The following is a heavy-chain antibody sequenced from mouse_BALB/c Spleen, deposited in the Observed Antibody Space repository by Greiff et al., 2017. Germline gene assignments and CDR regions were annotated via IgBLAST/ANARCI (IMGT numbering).Heavy chain of an antibody. V-gene: IGHV14-3*02. CDR1: GFNIKDTY. Sequence: DVQLQESGAELVKPGASVKLSCTASGFNIKDTYMHWVKQRPEQGLEWIGRIDPANGNTKYDPKFQGKATITADTSSNTAYLQLSSLTSEDTAVYYCARYGNYDLYYAMDYWGQGTSVTVSS. CDR2: IDPANGNT. D-gene: IGHD2-1*01. J-gene: IGHJ4*01. CDR3: ARYGNYDLYYAMDY.